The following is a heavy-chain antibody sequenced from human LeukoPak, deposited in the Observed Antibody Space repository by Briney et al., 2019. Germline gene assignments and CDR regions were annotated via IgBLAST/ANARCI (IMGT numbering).Heavy chain of an antibody. CDR3: ARLKENYDFWSGYYSSFDY. Sequence: SETLSLTCAVYGGSFSGYYWSWIRQPPGKGLEWIGEINHSGSTNYNPSLKSRVTISVDTSKNQFSLKLSSVTAADTAVYYCARLKENYDFWSGYYSSFDYWGQGTLVTVSS. V-gene: IGHV4-34*01. D-gene: IGHD3-3*01. CDR2: INHSGST. CDR1: GGSFSGYY. J-gene: IGHJ4*02.